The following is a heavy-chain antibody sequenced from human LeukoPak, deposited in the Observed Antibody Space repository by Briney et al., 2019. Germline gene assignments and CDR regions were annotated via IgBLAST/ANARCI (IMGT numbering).Heavy chain of an antibody. CDR3: ARDFYCSRTSCYAPSFDY. Sequence: GRSLRPSCAASGFTFSSYGMHWVRQAPGKGLEWVALIGYDGTNEYYADSVKGRFTISRDNSKNTLYLQMKSLRAEDTAVYYCARDFYCSRTSCYAPSFDYWGQGTLVTVSS. V-gene: IGHV3-33*08. D-gene: IGHD2-2*01. J-gene: IGHJ4*02. CDR1: GFTFSSYG. CDR2: IGYDGTNE.